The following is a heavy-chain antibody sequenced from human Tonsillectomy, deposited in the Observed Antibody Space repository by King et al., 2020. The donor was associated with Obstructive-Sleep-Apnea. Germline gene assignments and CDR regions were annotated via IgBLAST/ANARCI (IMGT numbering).Heavy chain of an antibody. V-gene: IGHV3-74*02. CDR1: GFTFSTYW. Sequence: QLVQSGGGLVQPGGSLRLSCAASGFTFSTYWMHWVLQAPGKGLVWVSRINSDGTSISFGDAVKGRFTTSRDNAKNTLYLQMDSLRAEDTAVYYCASRASSGPHAFNRWGQGKMVSVSS. CDR3: ASRASSGPHAFNR. D-gene: IGHD5-12*01. J-gene: IGHJ3*01. CDR2: INSDGTSI.